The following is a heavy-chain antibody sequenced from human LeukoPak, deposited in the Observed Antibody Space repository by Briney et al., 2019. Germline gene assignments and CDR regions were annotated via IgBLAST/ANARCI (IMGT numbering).Heavy chain of an antibody. V-gene: IGHV4-59*01. Sequence: SETLSLTCTVSGGSISSYYWSWIRQPPGKGLEWIGYIYYSGSTNYNPSLKSRVTISVDTSKNQFSLKLSSVTAADTAVYYCARGEYYDSSGYYNLDYWGQGTLVTVSS. CDR3: ARGEYYDSSGYYNLDY. CDR2: IYYSGST. CDR1: GGSISSYY. J-gene: IGHJ4*02. D-gene: IGHD3-22*01.